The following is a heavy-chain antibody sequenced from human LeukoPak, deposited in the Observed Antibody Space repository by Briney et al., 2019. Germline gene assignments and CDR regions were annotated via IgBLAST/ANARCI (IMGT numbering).Heavy chain of an antibody. CDR2: IRQDGDTK. D-gene: IGHD3-16*01. Sequence: GGSLRLSCAASGFPFNAYWMTWVRQAPGKGLEWVANIRQDGDTKYYVDSVKGRFTISRDNAMNSLYLQMNSLRAEDTAVYYCAREELGSSLGFDPWGQGTLVTVSS. V-gene: IGHV3-7*01. CDR1: GFPFNAYW. J-gene: IGHJ5*02. CDR3: AREELGSSLGFDP.